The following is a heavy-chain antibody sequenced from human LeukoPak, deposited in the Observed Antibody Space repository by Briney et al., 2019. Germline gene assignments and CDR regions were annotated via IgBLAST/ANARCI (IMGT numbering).Heavy chain of an antibody. CDR1: GFTFSRYG. CDR3: ARDLGTSNYYFDY. V-gene: IGHV3-33*01. J-gene: IGHJ4*02. CDR2: IWYDGGKK. Sequence: PGGSLRLSCAASGFTFSRYGMHWVRRAPGKGLEWVAVIWYDGGKKYYGDSVKGRFTISRDDSKNAVYLQMNSLRGEDTAGYYFARDLGTSNYYFDYWGQGTPVTVCS. D-gene: IGHD4-11*01.